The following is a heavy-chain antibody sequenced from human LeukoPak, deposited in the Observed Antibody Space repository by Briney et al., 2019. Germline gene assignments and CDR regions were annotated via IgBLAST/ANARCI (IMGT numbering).Heavy chain of an antibody. V-gene: IGHV3-7*01. CDR3: ATDGGYCSRTSCYRGDYFDF. CDR2: IKQDGSER. Sequence: QTGGSLRLSCAASGFTFSSYWMNWVRQAPGKGLEWVANIKQDGSERYYVDSVKGRFTISRDNAKNSLYLQMNSLRAEDTAVYYCATDGGYCSRTSCYRGDYFDFWGQGILVTVSS. CDR1: GFTFSSYW. J-gene: IGHJ4*02. D-gene: IGHD2-2*02.